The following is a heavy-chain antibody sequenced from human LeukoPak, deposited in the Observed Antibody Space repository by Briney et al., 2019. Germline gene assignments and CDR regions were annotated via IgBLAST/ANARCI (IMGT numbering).Heavy chain of an antibody. Sequence: GESLKISCKGSGYSFANYWIARVRQMPGKGLEWMGIIYPGDSDTRYSPSFQGQVTISADKSISTAYLQWSSLKASDTAMYYCARPKDYDILTGYYFWGQGTLVTVSS. CDR3: ARPKDYDILTGYYF. V-gene: IGHV5-51*01. CDR1: GYSFANYW. D-gene: IGHD3-9*01. J-gene: IGHJ4*02. CDR2: IYPGDSDT.